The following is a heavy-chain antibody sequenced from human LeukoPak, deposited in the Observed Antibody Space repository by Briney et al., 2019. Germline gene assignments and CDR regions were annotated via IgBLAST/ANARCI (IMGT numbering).Heavy chain of an antibody. Sequence: PGGSLRLSCAASGFTFSSYSMNWVRQAPGKGLEWVSSISSSSSYIYYADSVKGRFTISRDNAKNSLYLQMNSLRAEDTAVYYCARAGGWGYSSSSGYYFDYRGQGTLVTVSS. D-gene: IGHD6-6*01. CDR1: GFTFSSYS. CDR3: ARAGGWGYSSSSGYYFDY. J-gene: IGHJ4*02. CDR2: ISSSSSYI. V-gene: IGHV3-21*01.